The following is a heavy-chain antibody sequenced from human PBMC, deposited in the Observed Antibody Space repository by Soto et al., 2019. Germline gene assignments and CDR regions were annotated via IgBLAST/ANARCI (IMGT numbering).Heavy chain of an antibody. V-gene: IGHV4-61*01. CDR3: ARDPLRYYYDSSGYYNPAY. CDR2: IYYSGST. Sequence: SETLSLTCTVSGGSVSSGSYYWSWIRQPPGKGLEWIGYIYYSGSTNYNPSLKSRVTISVDTSKNQFSLKLSSVTAADTAVYYCARDPLRYYYDSSGYYNPAYWGQGTLVTAPQ. J-gene: IGHJ4*02. D-gene: IGHD3-22*01. CDR1: GGSVSSGSYY.